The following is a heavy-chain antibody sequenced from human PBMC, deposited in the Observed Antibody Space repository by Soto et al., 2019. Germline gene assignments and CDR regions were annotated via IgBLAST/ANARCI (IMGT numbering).Heavy chain of an antibody. J-gene: IGHJ1*01. V-gene: IGHV5-51*01. CDR3: LRQPGVAEDTTV. Sequence: GQSRKISCKGSGYSFTTNWIGWVRQMPGKGLEWMGVIYPGDSDTRYSPSFQCQVAISADKSINTAYLQWSSLKASDTAMYYCLRQPGVAEDTTVWGQGTLVTLSS. CDR1: GYSFTTNW. D-gene: IGHD2-15*01. CDR2: IYPGDSDT.